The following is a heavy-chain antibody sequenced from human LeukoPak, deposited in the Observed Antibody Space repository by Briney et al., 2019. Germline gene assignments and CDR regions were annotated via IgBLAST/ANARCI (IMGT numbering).Heavy chain of an antibody. CDR3: AALHYYYYMDV. V-gene: IGHV3-23*01. J-gene: IGHJ6*03. CDR1: GFTFSSYA. D-gene: IGHD2-15*01. CDR2: ISGSGGST. Sequence: GGSLRLSCAASGFTFSSYAMSWVRQAPGKGLEWVSAISGSGGSTYYADSVKGRFTISRDNSKNTPYLQMNSLRAEDTAIYYCAALHYYYYMDVWGKGTTVTVSS.